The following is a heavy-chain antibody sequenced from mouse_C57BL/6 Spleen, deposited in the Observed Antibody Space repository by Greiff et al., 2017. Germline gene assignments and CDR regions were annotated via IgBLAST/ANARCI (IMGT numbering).Heavy chain of an antibody. J-gene: IGHJ2*01. CDR1: GYTFTSYW. Sequence: QVQLKQPGAELVKPGASVKLSCKASGYTFTSYWMHWVKQRPGQGLEWIGMIHPNSGSTNYNEKFKSKATLTVDKSSSTAYMQLSSLTSEDAAVYYCAKINTVVATDYWGQGTTLTVSS. V-gene: IGHV1-64*01. CDR3: AKINTVVATDY. CDR2: IHPNSGST. D-gene: IGHD1-1*01.